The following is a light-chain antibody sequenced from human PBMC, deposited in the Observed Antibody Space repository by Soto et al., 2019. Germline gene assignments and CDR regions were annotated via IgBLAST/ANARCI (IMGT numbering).Light chain of an antibody. CDR3: QQYGASPWT. J-gene: IGKJ1*01. V-gene: IGKV3-20*01. Sequence: EVELTQSPGTLSLSPGERATLSCRASQSVSSSHLAWYQKKRGQAPRLLTYDTSTRATGIPDRFSGSGSGTDFNLTISRLETEDFAVYQCQQYGASPWTFGQGTKVDIK. CDR2: DTS. CDR1: QSVSSSH.